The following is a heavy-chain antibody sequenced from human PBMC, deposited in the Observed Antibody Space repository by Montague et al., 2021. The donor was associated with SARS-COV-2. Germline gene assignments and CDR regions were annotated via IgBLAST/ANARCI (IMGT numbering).Heavy chain of an antibody. D-gene: IGHD2-15*01. CDR3: ARNMVVSASRRFYYHGLDV. V-gene: IGHV3-9*01. J-gene: IGHJ6*02. CDR1: GFNFNDYA. CDR2: ITWDSSNF. Sequence: SLRLSCAASGFNFNDYAMHWVWLSPGKGLEWVSGITWDSSNFGYWYSXXVRFPISRDNAKKSLYLEMSSLRADDTAVYYCARNMVVSASRRFYYHGLDVLGQRITITVS.